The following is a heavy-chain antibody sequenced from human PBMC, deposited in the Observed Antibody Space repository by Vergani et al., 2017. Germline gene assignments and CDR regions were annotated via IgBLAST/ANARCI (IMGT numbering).Heavy chain of an antibody. D-gene: IGHD1-26*01. J-gene: IGHJ4*02. CDR2: ISSSSSYT. CDR3: ARVRYIGADPYFDY. CDR1: GFTFSAYY. V-gene: IGHV3-11*05. Sequence: QVQLVESGGGLVKPGGSLRLSCAASGFTFSAYYMSWIRQAPGKGLEWVSYISSSSSYTNYADSVKGRFTISRDNAKNSLYLQMNSLRAEDTAVYYCARVRYIGADPYFDYWGQGTLVTVSS.